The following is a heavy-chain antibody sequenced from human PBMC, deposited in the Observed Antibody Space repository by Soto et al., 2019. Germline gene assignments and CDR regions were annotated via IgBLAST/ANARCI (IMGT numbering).Heavy chain of an antibody. CDR2: IHYSGTT. V-gene: IGHV4-59*01. D-gene: IGHD6-13*01. Sequence: SEALSVQCPVSGGSIRNYFWTWIRQPPGKGLEWIGYIHYSGTTSFFPSYNPSLRSRVTISEDTSKNQFSLKLLSVTTADTAVYFCAAGEASSRNLAPYYLDFWGQGTLVTVSS. CDR3: AAGEASSRNLAPYYLDF. CDR1: GGSIRNYF. J-gene: IGHJ4*02.